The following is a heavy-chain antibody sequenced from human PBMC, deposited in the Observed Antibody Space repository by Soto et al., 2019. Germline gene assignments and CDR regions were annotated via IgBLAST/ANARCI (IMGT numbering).Heavy chain of an antibody. CDR3: ARPADYGDSGWFDP. D-gene: IGHD4-17*01. J-gene: IGHJ5*02. CDR2: ISAYNGNT. CDR1: GYTFTSYG. V-gene: IGHV1-18*01. Sequence: ASVKVSSKDSGYTFTSYGISWVRQAPGQGLEWMGWISAYNGNTNYVQKLQGRVTMTTDTSTSTAYMELRSLRSDDTAVYYCARPADYGDSGWFDPWGQGTLVTVSS.